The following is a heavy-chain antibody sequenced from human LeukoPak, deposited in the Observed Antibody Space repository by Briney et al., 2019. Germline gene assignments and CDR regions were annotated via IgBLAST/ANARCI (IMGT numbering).Heavy chain of an antibody. CDR1: GGSISSYY. CDR3: ARAGGSGSYSFLDY. CDR2: IYYSGST. Sequence: SETLSLTCTVSGGSISSYYWSWIRQPPGKGLEWLGYIYYSGSTNYNPSLKSRVTISVDTSKNQFSLKLSSVTAADTAVYYCARAGGSGSYSFLDYWGQGTLVTVSS. D-gene: IGHD3-10*01. V-gene: IGHV4-59*01. J-gene: IGHJ4*02.